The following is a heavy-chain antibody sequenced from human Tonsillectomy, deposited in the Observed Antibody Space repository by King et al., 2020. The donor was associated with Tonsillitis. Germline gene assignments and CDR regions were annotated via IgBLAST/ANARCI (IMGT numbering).Heavy chain of an antibody. J-gene: IGHJ3*02. CDR3: AREGGEGDAFDI. V-gene: IGHV1-69*06. Sequence: VQLVESGAEVKKPGSSVKVSCQSSGGTFGSYAFSWVRQAPGQGLEWMGGIIPIFGTSNYTQKFQGRVTMTADKSTSTAYLELSSLRSEDTAMYYCAREGGEGDAFDIWGQGTMVTVSS. D-gene: IGHD3-10*01. CDR1: GGTFGSYA. CDR2: IIPIFGTS.